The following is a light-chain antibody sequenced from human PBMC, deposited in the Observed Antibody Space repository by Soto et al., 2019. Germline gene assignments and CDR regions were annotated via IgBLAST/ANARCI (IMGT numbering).Light chain of an antibody. J-gene: IGKJ5*01. CDR1: QSISSY. CDR3: QQSYSTSIT. CDR2: AAS. V-gene: IGKV1-39*01. Sequence: DIQMTQSPSFLSASVGDRVTITCRASQSISSYLNWYQQKPGKAPKLLIFAASSLQSGVPSRSSGSGSGTDFTLTISSLQPEDFATYYCQQSYSTSITFGQGTRLEIK.